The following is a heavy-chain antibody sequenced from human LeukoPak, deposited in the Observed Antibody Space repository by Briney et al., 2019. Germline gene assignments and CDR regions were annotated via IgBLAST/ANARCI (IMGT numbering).Heavy chain of an antibody. CDR1: GFTVSSNY. CDR2: IYSGGST. Sequence: SGGSLRLSCAASGFTVSSNYMSWVRQAPGKGLEWVSVIYSGGSTYYADSVKGRFTISRDNSKNTLYLQMNSLRAEDTAVYYCARSLSDWFDPWGQGTLVTVSP. CDR3: ARSLSDWFDP. J-gene: IGHJ5*02. V-gene: IGHV3-66*01.